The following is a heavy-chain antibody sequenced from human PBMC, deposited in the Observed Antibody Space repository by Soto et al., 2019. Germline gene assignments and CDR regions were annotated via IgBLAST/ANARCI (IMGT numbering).Heavy chain of an antibody. J-gene: IGHJ4*02. CDR2: VYYSGAT. Sequence: QVHLQESGPGLVRPSQTLSLTCTVSGDSMATGSHYYNWIRQVPGKGLEWIGYVYYSGATHYTPSLRARATISRDTSKNQFSLRLISVTAADTALYYCARDKDLQPSVWGFWGQGIQVTVSS. V-gene: IGHV4-31*03. CDR3: ARDKDLQPSVWGF. D-gene: IGHD3-16*01. CDR1: GDSMATGSHY.